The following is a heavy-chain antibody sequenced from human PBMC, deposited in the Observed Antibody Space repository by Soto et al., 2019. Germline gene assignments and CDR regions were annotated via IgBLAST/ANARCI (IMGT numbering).Heavy chain of an antibody. CDR2: ITPFNGKT. CDR3: ARGKQQLTGP. Sequence: QVQLVQSGAVMKKPGASVKVSCKASGYTFTSYGISWVRQAPGQGLEWMGWITPFNGKTNYAQKLQGRVTMTTDTSTSTAYMELRSLRSDDTAEYSCARGKQQLTGPWGQGTLVTVSS. J-gene: IGHJ5*02. CDR1: GYTFTSYG. D-gene: IGHD6-13*01. V-gene: IGHV1-18*01.